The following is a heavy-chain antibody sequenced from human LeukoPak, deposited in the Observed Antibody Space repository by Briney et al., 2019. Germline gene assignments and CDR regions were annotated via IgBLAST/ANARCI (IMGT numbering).Heavy chain of an antibody. V-gene: IGHV3-7*01. Sequence: LPGGSLRLSCAASGFTFSSYWMSWVRQAPGKGLKWVANIRQDGSEKYYVDSVKGRFTISRDNAKNSLYLQMNSLRAEDTAVYYCATYSSSKGREFQYWGQGTLVTVSS. CDR3: ATYSSSKGREFQY. J-gene: IGHJ1*01. CDR1: GFTFSSYW. CDR2: IRQDGSEK. D-gene: IGHD2-2*01.